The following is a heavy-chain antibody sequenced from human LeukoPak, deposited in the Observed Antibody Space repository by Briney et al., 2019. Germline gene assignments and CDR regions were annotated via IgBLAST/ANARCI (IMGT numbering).Heavy chain of an antibody. CDR3: AKTMGAIDHDY. V-gene: IGHV3-23*01. CDR2: ISGSGGST. CDR1: GFSFTTHA. Sequence: GGSLRLSCVASGFSFTTHAMGWVRQAPGKGLEWVSHISGSGGSTKYSDSVEGRFTNSRDNSKNTLYLQMNSLGAEDTAVYYCAKTMGAIDHDYWGQGTLVTVSS. J-gene: IGHJ4*02. D-gene: IGHD1-26*01.